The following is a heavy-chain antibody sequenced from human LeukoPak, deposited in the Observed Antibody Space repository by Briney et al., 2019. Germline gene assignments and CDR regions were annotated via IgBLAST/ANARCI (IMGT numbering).Heavy chain of an antibody. CDR3: ARVGHIAAAGTYDY. V-gene: IGHV4-59*08. Sequence: SETLSLTCILSGRAISSYYWSWTRQSPGKGLEWIANIFYSGSPNYKPSLRSRVTISFDTSKNQFSLKLSSVTAADTAVYFCARVGHIAAAGTYDYWGQGNLVTVSS. CDR2: IFYSGSP. J-gene: IGHJ4*02. D-gene: IGHD6-13*01. CDR1: GRAISSYY.